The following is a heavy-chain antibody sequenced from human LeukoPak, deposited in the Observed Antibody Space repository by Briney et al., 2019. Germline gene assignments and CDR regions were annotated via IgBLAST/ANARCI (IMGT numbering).Heavy chain of an antibody. CDR1: GYSFTNYW. CDR3: ATSLSGAFYI. D-gene: IGHD3-10*01. V-gene: IGHV5-10-1*01. J-gene: IGHJ3*02. Sequence: GESLKISCKGSGYSFTNYWINWVRQMPGKGLEWMGKIDPSDYYTNYSPSFQGHVTISAVKSISTAYLQWSSLKASDTAMYYCATSLSGAFYIWGQGTVVTVSS. CDR2: IDPSDYYT.